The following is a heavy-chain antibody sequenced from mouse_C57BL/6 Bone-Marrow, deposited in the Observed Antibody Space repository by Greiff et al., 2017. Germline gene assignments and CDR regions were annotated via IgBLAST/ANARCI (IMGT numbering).Heavy chain of an antibody. CDR3: AKVRSPSY. Sequence: VQLQQSGPELVKPGASVKMSCKASGYTFTDYYMHWVKQSHGKSLVWIGYIYPNNGGNGYNQKFKGKATLTVDKSSSTAYMEHRSLTSEDSAVYCCAKVRSPSYWCQGTLVTVSA. V-gene: IGHV1-34*01. J-gene: IGHJ3*01. CDR2: IYPNNGGN. CDR1: GYTFTDYY.